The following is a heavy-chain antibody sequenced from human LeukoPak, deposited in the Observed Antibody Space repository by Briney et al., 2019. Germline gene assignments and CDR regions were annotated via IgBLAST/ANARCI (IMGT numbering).Heavy chain of an antibody. V-gene: IGHV3-43*02. CDR2: ISWDGDST. Sequence: GGSLRLSCGASGFTFDDYAMHWVRQAPGKGLEWVSLISWDGDSTYYADSVKGRFTISRDNSKNSLYLHMNSLSTEATALYYCVNVGSYYSYYTMDVWGQGTTVTVSS. CDR3: VNVGSYYSYYTMDV. CDR1: GFTFDDYA. D-gene: IGHD1-26*01. J-gene: IGHJ6*02.